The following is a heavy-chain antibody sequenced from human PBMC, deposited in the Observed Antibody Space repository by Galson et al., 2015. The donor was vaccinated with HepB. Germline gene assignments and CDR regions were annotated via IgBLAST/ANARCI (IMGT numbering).Heavy chain of an antibody. CDR2: IRRKSYGETI. D-gene: IGHD2/OR15-2a*01. CDR1: GFNFRDYA. Sequence: SLRLSCAASGFNFRDYAINWFRQAPEKGLEWVGFIRRKSYGETIEYAASVKGRFTISRDDSKSIAYLQMNSLKTEDTGLYYCSRDQYFHAFDIWGQGTMVTVSS. V-gene: IGHV3-49*03. J-gene: IGHJ3*02. CDR3: SRDQYFHAFDI.